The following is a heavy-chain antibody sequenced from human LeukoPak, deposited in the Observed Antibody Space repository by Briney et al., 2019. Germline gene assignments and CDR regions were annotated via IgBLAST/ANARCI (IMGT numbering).Heavy chain of an antibody. D-gene: IGHD3-3*01. V-gene: IGHV3-23*01. CDR1: GFIFSSYA. CDR3: AKSMGTIFGVVMTYFDY. J-gene: IGHJ4*02. Sequence: GGSLRLSCAASGFIFSSYAMSWVRQAPGKGLEWVSAISGSGGSTYYADSVKGRFTISRDNSKNTLYLQMNSLRAEDTAVYYCAKSMGTIFGVVMTYFDYWGQGTLVTVSS. CDR2: ISGSGGST.